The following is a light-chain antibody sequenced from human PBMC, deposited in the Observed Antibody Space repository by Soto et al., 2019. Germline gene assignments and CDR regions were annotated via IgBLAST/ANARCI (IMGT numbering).Light chain of an antibody. J-gene: IGLJ2*01. CDR3: SSYTSSSTVI. Sequence: QSALTQPASVSGSPGQSITISCTGTSSDVGGYNYVSWHQQHPGKAPKLMIFDVSNRPSGVSNRFSGSKSGNTASLTISGRQAEDEADYYCSSYTSSSTVIFGGGTKVTVL. CDR2: DVS. V-gene: IGLV2-14*03. CDR1: SSDVGGYNY.